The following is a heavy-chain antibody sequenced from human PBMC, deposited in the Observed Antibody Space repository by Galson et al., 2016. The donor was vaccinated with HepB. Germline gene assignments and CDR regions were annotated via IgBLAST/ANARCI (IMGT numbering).Heavy chain of an antibody. J-gene: IGHJ4*02. CDR3: ARARGYSGYDLGY. V-gene: IGHV3-30*03. D-gene: IGHD5-12*01. CDR2: ISYDGSNE. CDR1: GFTFSSYG. Sequence: SLRLSCAASGFTFSSYGMHWVRQAPGKGLEWVAVISYDGSNEYYTDPVKGRFTISRDNPRNTLYLEMNSLRAEDTAVYYCARARGYSGYDLGYWGQGTLVTVSS.